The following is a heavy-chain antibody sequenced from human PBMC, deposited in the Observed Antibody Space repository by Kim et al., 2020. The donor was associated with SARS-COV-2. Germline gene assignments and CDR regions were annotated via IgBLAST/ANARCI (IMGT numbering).Heavy chain of an antibody. D-gene: IGHD6-13*01. CDR3: AIAHRWGLIAALGAVEY. Sequence: SETLSLTCTVSGGSISSGCYYWSWIRQHPGKGLEWIGYIYYSGSTYYNPSLKSRVTISVDTSKNQFALKLSSVTAADTAVYYCAIAHRWGLIAALGAVEYWGQGTLVTVSS. CDR1: GGSISSGCYY. CDR2: IYYSGST. V-gene: IGHV4-31*03. J-gene: IGHJ4*02.